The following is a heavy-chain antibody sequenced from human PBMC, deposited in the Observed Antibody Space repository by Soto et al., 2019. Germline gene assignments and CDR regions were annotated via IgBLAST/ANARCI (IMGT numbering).Heavy chain of an antibody. CDR3: AKEADSSGYYPYYFGY. D-gene: IGHD3-22*01. CDR1: GFTFSSYA. Sequence: GGSLRLSCAASGFTFSSYAMHWVRQAPNKGLEWVAVISYDGSNEYYTDSVKGRLTISRDNSKNTLYLQMNSLRAEDTAVYYCAKEADSSGYYPYYFGYWGQGTLVTVSS. J-gene: IGHJ4*02. CDR2: ISYDGSNE. V-gene: IGHV3-30-3*01.